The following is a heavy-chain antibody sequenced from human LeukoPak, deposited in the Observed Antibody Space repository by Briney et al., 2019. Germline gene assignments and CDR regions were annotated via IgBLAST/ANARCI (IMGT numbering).Heavy chain of an antibody. CDR1: GFTFSRYA. J-gene: IGHJ4*02. CDR2: ITGSGVTT. V-gene: IGHV3-23*01. D-gene: IGHD6-19*01. CDR3: AKVDWDSGGWTYYFDY. Sequence: PGGSLRLSCAASGFTFSRYATSWVRQAPGKGLEWVSTITGSGVTTYYADSVEGRFTISRDNSKNTLYLQMNSLRAEDTAIYYCAKVDWDSGGWTYYFDYWGQGTLVTVSS.